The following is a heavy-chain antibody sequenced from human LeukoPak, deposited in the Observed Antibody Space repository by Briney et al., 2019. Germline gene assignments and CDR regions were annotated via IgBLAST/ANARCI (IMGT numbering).Heavy chain of an antibody. V-gene: IGHV3-73*01. Sequence: GGSLRLSCAASGFTFSGSAMHWVRQASGKGLEWVGRIRNKANSYATAYTASVEGRFTISRDDSKNTAYLQTNSLKTEDTAVYYCTRTDSLGYFYGSGSTDAFDIWGQGTMVTVSS. CDR3: TRTDSLGYFYGSGSTDAFDI. CDR1: GFTFSGSA. CDR2: IRNKANSYAT. D-gene: IGHD3-10*01. J-gene: IGHJ3*02.